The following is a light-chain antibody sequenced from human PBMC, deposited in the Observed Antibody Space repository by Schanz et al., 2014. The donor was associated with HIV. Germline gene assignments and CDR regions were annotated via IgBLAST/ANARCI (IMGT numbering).Light chain of an antibody. V-gene: IGLV6-57*02. Sequence: NFMLTQPHSVSESPGKTVTISCTGSSGSIASNYVQWYQQRPGSAPTTVIYEDNLRPSGVPDRFSGSIDISSNSASLTISGLRTEDEADYYCQSYDSSNHVVFGGGTKLTVL. CDR1: SGSIASNY. J-gene: IGLJ2*01. CDR3: QSYDSSNHVV. CDR2: EDN.